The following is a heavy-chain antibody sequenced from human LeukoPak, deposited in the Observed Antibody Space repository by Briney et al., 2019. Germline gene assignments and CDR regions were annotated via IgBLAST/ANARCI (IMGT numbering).Heavy chain of an antibody. V-gene: IGHV4-34*01. CDR3: ARCIHYDFWSGPYGMDV. D-gene: IGHD3-3*01. CDR2: INHSGST. J-gene: IGHJ6*02. Sequence: PSETLSLTCAVYGGSFSGYYWSWIRQPPGKGLEWIGEINHSGSTNYNPSLKSRVTISVDTSKNQFSLKLSSVTAADTAVYYCARCIHYDFWSGPYGMDVWGQGTTVTVSS. CDR1: GGSFSGYY.